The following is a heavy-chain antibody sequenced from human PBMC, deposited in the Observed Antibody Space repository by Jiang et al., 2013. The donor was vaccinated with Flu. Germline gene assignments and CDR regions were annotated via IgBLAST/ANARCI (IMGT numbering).Heavy chain of an antibody. Sequence: QTLSLTCAISGDSVSSNTASWAWIRQSPSRGLEWLGRTYYRSKWYYDSSVSVQSRITINPDTSKNQFSLHLNSVTPEDTAVYYCARLWSGFYFDYWGQGTTVTVSS. CDR3: ARLWSGFYFDY. CDR1: GDSVSSNTAS. J-gene: IGHJ4*03. CDR2: TYYRSKWYY. V-gene: IGHV6-1*01. D-gene: IGHD2-8*02.